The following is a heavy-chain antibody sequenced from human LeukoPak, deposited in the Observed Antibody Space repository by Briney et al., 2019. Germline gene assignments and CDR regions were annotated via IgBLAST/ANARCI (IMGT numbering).Heavy chain of an antibody. D-gene: IGHD1-1*01. CDR2: ISYSGST. J-gene: IGHJ5*02. Sequence: SETLSLTCTVSGDAISSSSYYWGWIRQPPGKGLEWIGSISYSGSTYYNPTLKSRVTISVDTSKNQFSLKLSSVTAADTAVYYCARGLWNAWFDPWGQGTLVTVSS. CDR1: GDAISSSSYY. CDR3: ARGLWNAWFDP. V-gene: IGHV4-39*01.